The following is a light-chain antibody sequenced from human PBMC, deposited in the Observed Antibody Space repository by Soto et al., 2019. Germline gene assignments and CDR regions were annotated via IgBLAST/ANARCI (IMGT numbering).Light chain of an antibody. CDR1: QSVSSY. J-gene: IGKJ1*01. Sequence: EIVLTQSPATLSLSPGERATLSCGASQSVSSYLAWYQQKPGQAPRLLIYDASNRATGIPARFSGSGSGTDFTLTISSLEPEDFAVYYCHQRSNWLWTFGQGTKVDIK. CDR2: DAS. V-gene: IGKV3-11*01. CDR3: HQRSNWLWT.